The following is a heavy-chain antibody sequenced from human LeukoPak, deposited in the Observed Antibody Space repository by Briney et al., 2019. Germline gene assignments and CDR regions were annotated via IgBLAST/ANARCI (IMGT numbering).Heavy chain of an antibody. D-gene: IGHD3-3*01. CDR3: AGNYDSWTGLNY. V-gene: IGHV3-73*01. J-gene: IGHJ4*02. CDR2: IGNKASNYAT. Sequence: HPGGSLRLPCAASGFTFSGSGMHWVRQASGKGLEWVGHIGNKASNYATDYAPSLKGRFTISRDDSKDTAYLQVNSLKPEDTAVYYCAGNYDSWTGLNYWGLGTLVTVSS. CDR1: GFTFSGSG.